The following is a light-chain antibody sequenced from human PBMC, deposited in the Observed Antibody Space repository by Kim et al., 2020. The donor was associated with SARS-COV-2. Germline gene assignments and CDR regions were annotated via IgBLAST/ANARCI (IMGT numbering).Light chain of an antibody. CDR3: QQYDNY. Sequence: FTLSASVGDRVSITCRASQSNSMWLAWYQQKPGKAPKLLISKASSLQSGVPSRFSGSGSGTQFTLTISSLQPDDFGTYYCQQYDNYFGQGTKLEI. CDR2: KAS. J-gene: IGKJ2*01. V-gene: IGKV1-5*03. CDR1: QSNSMW.